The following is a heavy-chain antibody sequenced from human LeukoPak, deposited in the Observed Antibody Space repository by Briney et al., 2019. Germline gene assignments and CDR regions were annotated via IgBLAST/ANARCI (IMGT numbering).Heavy chain of an antibody. D-gene: IGHD2-21*02. Sequence: GGSLRLSCAASGFTFSSYGMSWVRQAPGKGLEWVSAISGSGGSTYYADSVKGRFTISRDNAKNSLYLQMNSLRAEDTAVYYCARVGVTIFDYWGQGTLVTVSS. CDR2: ISGSGGST. V-gene: IGHV3-23*01. J-gene: IGHJ4*02. CDR3: ARVGVTIFDY. CDR1: GFTFSSYG.